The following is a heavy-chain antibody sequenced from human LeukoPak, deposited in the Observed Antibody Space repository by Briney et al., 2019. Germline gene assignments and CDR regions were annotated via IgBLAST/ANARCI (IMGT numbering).Heavy chain of an antibody. CDR1: GGSISSGSYY. D-gene: IGHD2-15*01. Sequence: SETLSLTCTVSGGSISSGSYYWSWIRQPAGKGLEWIGRIYTSGSTNYNPSLKSRVTISVDTSKNQFSLKLSSVTAADTAVYYCARGGWNYYYYMDVWGKGTTVTISS. V-gene: IGHV4-61*02. CDR2: IYTSGST. J-gene: IGHJ6*03. CDR3: ARGGWNYYYYMDV.